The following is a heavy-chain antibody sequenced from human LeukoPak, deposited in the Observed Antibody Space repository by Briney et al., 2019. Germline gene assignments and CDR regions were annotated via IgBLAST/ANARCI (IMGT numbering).Heavy chain of an antibody. V-gene: IGHV3-13*05. Sequence: GGSLRLYCAASGFTFSSYDMHWVRQATGKGLEWVSAIGTAGDPYYPGSVKGRFTISRENAKNSLYLQMNSLRAGDTAVYYCARGKITMVRGVLNDYGMDVWGKGTTVTVSS. CDR3: ARGKITMVRGVLNDYGMDV. CDR1: GFTFSSYD. J-gene: IGHJ6*04. CDR2: IGTAGDP. D-gene: IGHD3-10*01.